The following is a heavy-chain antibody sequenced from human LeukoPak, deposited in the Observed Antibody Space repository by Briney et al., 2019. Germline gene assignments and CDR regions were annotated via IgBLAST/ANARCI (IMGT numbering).Heavy chain of an antibody. CDR3: ARGWYNSGYYCDY. D-gene: IGHD6-19*01. V-gene: IGHV3-7*02. CDR2: INQDGGEK. Sequence: GGSLRLSCAASGFSFSTYWMNWVRQAPGKGLEWVASINQDGGEKYYVDSVKGRFTISRDNAKNSLYLQMNSLRAEDTAVYYCARGWYNSGYYCDYWGQGTLVTVSS. CDR1: GFSFSTYW. J-gene: IGHJ4*02.